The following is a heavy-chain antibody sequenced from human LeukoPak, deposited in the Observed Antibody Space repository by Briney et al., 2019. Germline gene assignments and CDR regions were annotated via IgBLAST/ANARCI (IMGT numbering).Heavy chain of an antibody. J-gene: IGHJ4*02. Sequence: GGSLRLSCATSGFIFSNAWMSWVRQAPGKGLEWVGRIRSRANSYATAYAASVKGRFTISRDDSKNTAYLQMNSLRVEDTAVYYCAQDLAWGAFDHWGQGTLVTVSS. V-gene: IGHV3-73*01. CDR2: IRSRANSYAT. D-gene: IGHD7-27*01. CDR1: GFIFSNAW. CDR3: AQDLAWGAFDH.